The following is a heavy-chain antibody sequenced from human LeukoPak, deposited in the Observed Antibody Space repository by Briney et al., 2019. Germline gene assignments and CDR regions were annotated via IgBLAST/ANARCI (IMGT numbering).Heavy chain of an antibody. CDR2: IKDSGSA. Sequence: GSLSLSCAASGFTFSSYWMSWVRQPPGKGLEWIGEIKDSGSANYNPSLKSRVFISVDTSKNQFSLRLRSVTAADTAVYYCARGKGYTTSSRHRGIDNWGQGTLVTVSS. CDR1: GFTFSSYW. CDR3: ARGKGYTTSSRHRGIDN. D-gene: IGHD6-6*01. V-gene: IGHV4-34*01. J-gene: IGHJ4*02.